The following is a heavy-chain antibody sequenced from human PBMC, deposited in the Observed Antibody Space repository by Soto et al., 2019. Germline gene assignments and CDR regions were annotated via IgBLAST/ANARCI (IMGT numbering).Heavy chain of an antibody. V-gene: IGHV3-33*01. CDR2: IWYDGSNK. Sequence: PGGSLRLSCAASGFTFSSYGMHWVRQAPGKGLEWVAVIWYDGSNKYYADSVKGRFTISRDNSKNTLYLQMNSLRAEDTAVYYCARVYCSGGSCYVDYWGQGTLVNVSS. CDR3: ARVYCSGGSCYVDY. CDR1: GFTFSSYG. J-gene: IGHJ4*02. D-gene: IGHD2-15*01.